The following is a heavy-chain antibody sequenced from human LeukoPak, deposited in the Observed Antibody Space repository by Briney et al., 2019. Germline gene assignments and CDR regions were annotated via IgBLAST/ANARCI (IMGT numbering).Heavy chain of an antibody. V-gene: IGHV4-39*01. CDR2: IYYSGST. CDR1: GCSISSSSYY. CDR3: ARPGLLWFGELSPDV. J-gene: IGHJ6*04. D-gene: IGHD3-10*01. Sequence: SETLSLTCTVSGCSISSSSYYWGWIRQPPGKGLEWIGSIYYSGSTYYNPSLKSLVTISVDTSKNQFSLKLSSVTATDTAVYYCARPGLLWFGELSPDVWGKGTTVTVSS.